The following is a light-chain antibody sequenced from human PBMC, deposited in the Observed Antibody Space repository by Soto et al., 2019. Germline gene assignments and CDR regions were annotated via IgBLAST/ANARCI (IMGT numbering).Light chain of an antibody. J-gene: IGLJ3*02. V-gene: IGLV2-23*01. Sequence: QSALTQPASVSGSPGQSIPMSCAGASSDVGSYNLVSWYQQYPGKAPKLIIYEGNKRPSGVSNRFSGSGSGNTAYLTISGLQAEDAADYYCCSYTGSSTSFGGGTKLTVL. CDR2: EGN. CDR3: CSYTGSSTS. CDR1: SSDVGSYNL.